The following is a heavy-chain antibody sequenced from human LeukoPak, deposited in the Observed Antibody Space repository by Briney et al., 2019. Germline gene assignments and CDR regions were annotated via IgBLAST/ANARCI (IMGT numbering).Heavy chain of an antibody. CDR1: GGSISSYY. Sequence: SETLSLTCTVSGGSISSYYWSWIRQPPGKGLEWIGYIYYSGSTNYNPSLKSRVTISVDTSKNQFSLNLSSVTAADTSVYYCARHVLTRAVNPPFDYWGQGTLVTVSS. J-gene: IGHJ4*02. CDR2: IYYSGST. D-gene: IGHD6-6*01. CDR3: ARHVLTRAVNPPFDY. V-gene: IGHV4-59*08.